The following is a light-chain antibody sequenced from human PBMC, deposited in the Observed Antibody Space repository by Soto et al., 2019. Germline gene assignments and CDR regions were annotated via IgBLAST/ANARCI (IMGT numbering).Light chain of an antibody. J-gene: IGLJ1*01. Sequence: QSVLTQPPSASGTPGQRVTISCSGGSSNIGSNTVNWYQQLPGTAPKLLIYTNNQRPSGVPDRFSGSKSGTSASLAISGLQSGDEADYYCAAWDDRLNGDVFGTGTKVTVL. CDR2: TNN. V-gene: IGLV1-44*01. CDR1: SSNIGSNT. CDR3: AAWDDRLNGDV.